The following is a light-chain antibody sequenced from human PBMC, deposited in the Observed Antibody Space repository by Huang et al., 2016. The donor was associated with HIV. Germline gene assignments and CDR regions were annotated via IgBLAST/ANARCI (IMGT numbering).Light chain of an antibody. V-gene: IGKV1-9*01. CDR2: AAS. CDR1: QDISNS. Sequence: IQLTQSPSSLSASVGDRVIITCRASQDISNSLAWYQQKPGKAPKSLIFAASTLQSGVSSRFSGSASGTYFTLTINGLQPEDFATYYCQQLHDYPVTFGQGTRLDI. J-gene: IGKJ5*01. CDR3: QQLHDYPVT.